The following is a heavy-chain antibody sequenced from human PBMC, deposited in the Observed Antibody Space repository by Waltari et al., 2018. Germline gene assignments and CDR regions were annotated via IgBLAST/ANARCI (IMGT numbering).Heavy chain of an antibody. V-gene: IGHV4-34*01. CDR2: INHSGST. CDR3: ARGRRIAAAGTFDY. J-gene: IGHJ4*02. D-gene: IGHD6-13*01. CDR1: GGSFSGYY. Sequence: QVQLQQWGAGLLKPSETLSLTCAVYGGSFSGYYWSWIRQPPGKGLEWIGEINHSGSTNYNPSLKSRVTRSVDTSKNQFSLKLSSVTAADTAVYYCARGRRIAAAGTFDYWGQGTLVTVSS.